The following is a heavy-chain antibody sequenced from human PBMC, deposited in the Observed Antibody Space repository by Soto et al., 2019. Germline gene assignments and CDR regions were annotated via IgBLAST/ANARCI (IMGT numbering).Heavy chain of an antibody. J-gene: IGHJ4*02. V-gene: IGHV1-18*01. CDR3: ATLGPCSGGTCYSRPLDN. CDR1: GYNFATTS. CDR2: ITPYNGDT. Sequence: QAHLQQSGAEVKKPGASVKVSCEASGYNFATTSIAWVRQAPGQGLEWMGWITPYNGDTNYEQKLQGRVTMTTATSANTAHMEVRSLRSDDTAVYYCATLGPCSGGTCYSRPLDNWGQGTLVTVSS. D-gene: IGHD2-15*01.